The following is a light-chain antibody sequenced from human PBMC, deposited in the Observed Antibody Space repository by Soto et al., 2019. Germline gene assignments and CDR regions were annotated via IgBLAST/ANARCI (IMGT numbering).Light chain of an antibody. CDR3: QQSYSSPWT. CDR1: QNIGAY. V-gene: IGKV1-39*01. Sequence: DIQMTQSPSSLSASVEDRITITCRASQNIGAYLNWYQHKPGRAPRFLIYSVSTLQSWVPSRFNGSGSGTDFTLTISSLQPEDFASYYCQQSYSSPWTFGQGTKVDIK. J-gene: IGKJ1*01. CDR2: SVS.